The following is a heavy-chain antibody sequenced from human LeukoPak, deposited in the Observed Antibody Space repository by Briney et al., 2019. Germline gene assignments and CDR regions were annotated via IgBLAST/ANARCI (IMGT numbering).Heavy chain of an antibody. Sequence: PGGSLRLSCAASGFTFSSYGMHWVRQAPGKGLEWVAVISYDGSNKYYADFVKGRFTISRDNSKNTLYLQMNSLRAEDTAVYYCATTRRMLVVAATPLDYWGQGTLVTVSS. CDR2: ISYDGSNK. D-gene: IGHD2-15*01. CDR3: ATTRRMLVVAATPLDY. J-gene: IGHJ4*02. V-gene: IGHV3-30*03. CDR1: GFTFSSYG.